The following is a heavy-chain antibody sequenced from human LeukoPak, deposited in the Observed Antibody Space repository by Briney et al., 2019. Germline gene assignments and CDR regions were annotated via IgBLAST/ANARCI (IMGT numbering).Heavy chain of an antibody. CDR1: GFTFDDYA. V-gene: IGHV3-23*01. CDR2: ISGRGDAT. D-gene: IGHD6-13*01. Sequence: GSLRLSCAASGFTFDDYALSWHRQAPGKGLEWVSGISGRGDATDEADPVKGRFTISRDNSKNTLYLQMNSLRAEDTAVYYCARDRGGVAAAGTVGFGDYWGQGTLVTVSS. J-gene: IGHJ4*02. CDR3: ARDRGGVAAAGTVGFGDY.